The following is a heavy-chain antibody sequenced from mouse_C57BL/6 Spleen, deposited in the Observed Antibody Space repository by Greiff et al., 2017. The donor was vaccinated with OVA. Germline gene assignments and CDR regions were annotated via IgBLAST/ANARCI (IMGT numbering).Heavy chain of an antibody. CDR2: ISNGGGST. D-gene: IGHD2-3*01. CDR3: ARRGIYDGYYEYVDV. CDR1: GFTFSDYY. J-gene: IGHJ1*03. V-gene: IGHV5-12*01. Sequence: EVKLVESGGGLVQPGGSLKLSCAASGFTFSDYYMYWVHQTPEKRLEWVAYISNGGGSTYYPDTVKGRFTISRDNAKNTLYLQMSRLKSEDTAMYYCARRGIYDGYYEYVDVWGTGTTVTVSS.